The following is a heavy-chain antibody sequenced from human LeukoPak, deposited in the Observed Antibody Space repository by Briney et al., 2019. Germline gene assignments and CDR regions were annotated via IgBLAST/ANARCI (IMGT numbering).Heavy chain of an antibody. D-gene: IGHD3-3*01. CDR1: GFTFSSYSSYW. CDR2: INSDGSTR. CDR3: AGGRDFYDFS. V-gene: IGHV3-74*01. Sequence: GGSLRLSCAASGFTFSSYSSYWLHWVRQSPGKGLMWLSRINSDGSTRNYADSVNGRFSISRDNAKNTLYLQMNSLRVEDTAVYYCAGGRDFYDFSWGQGILVTVSS. J-gene: IGHJ5*02.